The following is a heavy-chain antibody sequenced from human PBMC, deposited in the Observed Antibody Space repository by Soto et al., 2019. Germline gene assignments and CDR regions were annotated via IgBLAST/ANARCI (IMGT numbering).Heavy chain of an antibody. CDR3: ARDEELGPRFDY. J-gene: IGHJ4*02. CDR2: ISSCSSYI. V-gene: IGHV3-21*01. CDR1: GFTFSSYS. Sequence: GGSLRLSCAASGFTFSSYSMNWVRQAPGKGLEWVSSISSCSSYIYYADSVKGRFTISRDNAKNSLYLQMNSLRAEDTTVYYCARDEELGPRFDYWGQGTLVTVSS. D-gene: IGHD1-26*01.